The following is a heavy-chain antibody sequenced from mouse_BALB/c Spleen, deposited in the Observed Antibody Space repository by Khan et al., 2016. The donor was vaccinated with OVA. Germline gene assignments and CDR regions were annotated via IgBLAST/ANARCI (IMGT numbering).Heavy chain of an antibody. J-gene: IGHJ3*01. CDR1: GDSITSGF. Sequence: EVQLQESGPSLVQPSQTLSLTCSVTGDSITSGFWSWVRKFPGNKLEYMGYMIYSGYTYYNPSLKGRFSITRPTSKNQSYLQLNSVTTEDTATYYCARSTYKYAFAYWGQGALVTVSA. V-gene: IGHV3-8*02. D-gene: IGHD1-3*01. CDR3: ARSTYKYAFAY. CDR2: MIYSGYT.